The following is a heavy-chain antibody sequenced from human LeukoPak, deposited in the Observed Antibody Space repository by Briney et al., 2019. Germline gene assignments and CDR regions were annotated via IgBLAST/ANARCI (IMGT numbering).Heavy chain of an antibody. Sequence: ASVKVSCKASGYTFTTYGISWVRQAPGQGLEWMGWSSPYNGNTNYAQKLRGRVTMTTDASTSTAYMELRSLRSDDTAVYYCARGGTSGWRTPNDDYWGQGTLVTVSS. CDR3: ARGGTSGWRTPNDDY. CDR2: SSPYNGNT. J-gene: IGHJ4*02. CDR1: GYTFTTYG. V-gene: IGHV1-18*01. D-gene: IGHD6-19*01.